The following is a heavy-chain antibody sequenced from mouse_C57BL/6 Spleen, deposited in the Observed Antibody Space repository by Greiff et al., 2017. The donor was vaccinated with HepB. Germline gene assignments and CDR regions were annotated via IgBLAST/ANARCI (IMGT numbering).Heavy chain of an antibody. V-gene: IGHV1-55*01. Sequence: QVQLQQPGAELVKPGASVKMSCKASGYTFTSYWITWVKQRPGQGLEWIGDIYPGSGSTNYTEKFKSKATLTVDTSSSTGYMQLSSLTSEDSAVYYCARWGTTVVYYFDYWGQGTTLTVSS. D-gene: IGHD1-1*01. CDR2: IYPGSGST. J-gene: IGHJ2*01. CDR1: GYTFTSYW. CDR3: ARWGTTVVYYFDY.